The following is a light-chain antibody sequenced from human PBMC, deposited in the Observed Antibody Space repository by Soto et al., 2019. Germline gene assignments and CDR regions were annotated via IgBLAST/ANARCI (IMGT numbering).Light chain of an antibody. CDR2: GAS. CDR1: QSVSSSY. Sequence: EFVLTQSPGTLSLSPGERATLSCRASQSVSSSYLAWYQQKPGQAPRLLIYGASSRATGIPDRFSGSGSGTDFTLTISRLEPEEFAVYYCQQYGSSPFPFGPGTNVDIK. CDR3: QQYGSSPFP. J-gene: IGKJ3*01. V-gene: IGKV3-20*01.